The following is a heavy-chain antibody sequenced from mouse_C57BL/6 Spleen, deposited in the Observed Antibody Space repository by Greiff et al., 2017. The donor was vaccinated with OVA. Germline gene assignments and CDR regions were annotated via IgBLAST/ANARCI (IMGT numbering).Heavy chain of an antibody. J-gene: IGHJ1*03. Sequence: QVQLQQSGAELARPGASVKLSCKASGYTFTSYGISWVKQRTGQGLEWIGEIYPRSGNTYYNEKFKGKATLTADKSSSTAYMELRSLTSEDSAVYFCARSDYGSPSFDVWGTGTTVTVSS. V-gene: IGHV1-81*01. CDR1: GYTFTSYG. CDR3: ARSDYGSPSFDV. D-gene: IGHD1-1*01. CDR2: IYPRSGNT.